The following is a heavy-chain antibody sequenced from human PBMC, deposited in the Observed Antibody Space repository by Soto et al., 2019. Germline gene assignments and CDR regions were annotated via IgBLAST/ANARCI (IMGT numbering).Heavy chain of an antibody. CDR3: AKRSSSSRPYYFDY. V-gene: IGHV3-23*01. D-gene: IGHD2-2*01. J-gene: IGHJ4*02. Sequence: EVQFLQSGGGLVQPAGSLRLSCAASGFTFSSYAMSWVRQAPGKGLEWVSAITGDGGDTYHADSVKGRFTISRDNSKNTLSLQMNSLRAEDTAVYFCAKRSSSSRPYYFDYWGQGSLVTVSS. CDR1: GFTFSSYA. CDR2: ITGDGGDT.